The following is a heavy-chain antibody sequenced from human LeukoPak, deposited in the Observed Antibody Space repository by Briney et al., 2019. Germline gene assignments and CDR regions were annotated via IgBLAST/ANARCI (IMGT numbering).Heavy chain of an antibody. J-gene: IGHJ4*02. CDR2: INPSGGST. Sequence: ASVTVSRKASGYTFTSYYMHWVRQAPGQGLEWMGIINPSGGSTSYAQKFQGRVTMTRDTSTSTVYMELSSLRSEDTAVYYCARIAETAMVMSGGNYWGQGTLVTVSS. D-gene: IGHD5-18*01. CDR3: ARIAETAMVMSGGNY. V-gene: IGHV1-46*01. CDR1: GYTFTSYY.